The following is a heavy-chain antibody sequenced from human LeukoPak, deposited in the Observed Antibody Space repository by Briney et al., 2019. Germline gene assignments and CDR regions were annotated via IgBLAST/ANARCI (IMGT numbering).Heavy chain of an antibody. D-gene: IGHD5-12*01. CDR2: IYHSGST. V-gene: IGHV4-30-2*01. CDR1: GGSISSGGYS. J-gene: IGHJ4*02. CDR3: ARGGYDWGSVYYFDY. Sequence: SQTLSFTCAVSGGSISSGGYSWSWIRQPLGKGLEWIGYIYHSGSTYYNPSLKSRVTISVDRSKNQFSLKLSSVTAADTAVYYCARGGYDWGSVYYFDYWGQGTLVTVSS.